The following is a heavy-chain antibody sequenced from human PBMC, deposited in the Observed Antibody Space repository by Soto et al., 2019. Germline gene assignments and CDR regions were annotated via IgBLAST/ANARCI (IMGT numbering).Heavy chain of an antibody. CDR3: ARDGQSLMWGYGSTYYDILTGPRSGMDV. V-gene: IGHV4-39*07. CDR1: GGSIGSSSYY. J-gene: IGHJ6*02. CDR2: IYHSGST. D-gene: IGHD3-9*01. Sequence: SETLSLTCTVSGGSIGSSSYYWGWIRQPPGKGLEWIGEIYHSGSTNYNPSLKSRVTISVDKSKNQFSLKLSSVTAADTAVYYCARDGQSLMWGYGSTYYDILTGPRSGMDVWGQGTTVTVSS.